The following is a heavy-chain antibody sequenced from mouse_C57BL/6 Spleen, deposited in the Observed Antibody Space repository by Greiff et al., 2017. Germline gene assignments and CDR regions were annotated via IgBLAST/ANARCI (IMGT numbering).Heavy chain of an antibody. CDR2: IHPSDSDT. Sequence: QVHVKQPGAELVKPGASVKVSCKASGYTFTSYWMHWVKQRPGQGLEWIGRIHPSDSDTNYNQKFKGKATLTVDKSSSTAYMQLSSLTSEDSAVYYCASQLGNWYFDVWGTGTTVTVSS. J-gene: IGHJ1*03. CDR1: GYTFTSYW. D-gene: IGHD4-1*01. CDR3: ASQLGNWYFDV. V-gene: IGHV1-74*01.